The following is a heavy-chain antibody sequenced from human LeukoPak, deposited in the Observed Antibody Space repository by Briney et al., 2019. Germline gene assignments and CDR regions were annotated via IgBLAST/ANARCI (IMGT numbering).Heavy chain of an antibody. V-gene: IGHV1-69*01. D-gene: IGHD3-10*01. Sequence: ASVTVSCKASGGTFISYAISWVRQAPGQGREWMGGIIPIFGTANYAQKFQGRVTITADESTSTAYMELSSLRSEDTAVYYCARASSGSFTIDYWGQGTLVTVSS. J-gene: IGHJ4*02. CDR2: IIPIFGTA. CDR1: GGTFISYA. CDR3: ARASSGSFTIDY.